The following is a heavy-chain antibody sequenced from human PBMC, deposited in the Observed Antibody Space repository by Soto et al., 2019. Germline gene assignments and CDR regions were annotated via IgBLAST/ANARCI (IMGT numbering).Heavy chain of an antibody. CDR1: GYTFTSYG. V-gene: IGHV1-18*01. CDR2: ISAYNGNT. CDR3: ARVSYYDILTGYDTGDY. J-gene: IGHJ4*02. Sequence: QVQLVQSGAEVKKPGASVKVSCKASGYTFTSYGISWVRPAPGQGIEGMGWISAYNGNTNYAQKLQGRVTKTTDTSTSTVYMELRSLRSVDTAVYYCARVSYYDILTGYDTGDYWGQGTLVTVSS. D-gene: IGHD3-9*01.